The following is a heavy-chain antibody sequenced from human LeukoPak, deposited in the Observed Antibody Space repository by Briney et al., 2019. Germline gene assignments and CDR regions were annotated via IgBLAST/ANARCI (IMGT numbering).Heavy chain of an antibody. CDR1: GFTFDYYF. D-gene: IGHD7-27*01. V-gene: IGHV3-9*01. Sequence: PGGSLRLSCSASGFTFDYYFMLWVRQAPGKGREGVSGISWNSGSICYAHSVKGRFTISRDNAKNSLYLQMNSLRAEDTALYYCAKYWAAWGLSAIDIWGQGTMVTVSS. J-gene: IGHJ3*02. CDR2: ISWNSGSI. CDR3: AKYWAAWGLSAIDI.